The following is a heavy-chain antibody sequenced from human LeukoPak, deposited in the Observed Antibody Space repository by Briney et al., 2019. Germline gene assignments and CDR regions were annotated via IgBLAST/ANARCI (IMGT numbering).Heavy chain of an antibody. CDR3: ARGLRILRYFDWFHRLWFDP. D-gene: IGHD3-9*01. CDR2: INPSGGST. V-gene: IGHV1-46*01. J-gene: IGHJ5*02. CDR1: GYTFTSYY. Sequence: GASVKVSCKASGYTFTSYYMHWVRQAPGQGLEWMGIINPSGGSTSYAQKFQGRVTMTRDTSTSTVYMELSSLRSEDTAVYYCARGLRILRYFDWFHRLWFDPWGQGTLVTVSS.